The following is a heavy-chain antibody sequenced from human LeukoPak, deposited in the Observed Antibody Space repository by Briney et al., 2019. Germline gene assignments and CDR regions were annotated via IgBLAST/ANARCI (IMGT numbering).Heavy chain of an antibody. Sequence: TSETLSLTCTVSGGSIISYYWSWIRQPPGKGLEWIGYIYYSGSTNYDPSLKSRVTISVDTSKNQFSLKLSSVTAADTAIYYCARGYGSSWYGVDYWGQGTPVTVSS. CDR2: IYYSGST. CDR3: ARGYGSSWYGVDY. J-gene: IGHJ4*02. V-gene: IGHV4-59*01. CDR1: GGSIISYY. D-gene: IGHD6-13*01.